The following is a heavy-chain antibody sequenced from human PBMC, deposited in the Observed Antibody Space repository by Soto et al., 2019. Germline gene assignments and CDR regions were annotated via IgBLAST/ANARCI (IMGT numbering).Heavy chain of an antibody. CDR3: ARDWFCSGGRCYDVFDI. J-gene: IGHJ3*02. CDR2: ISGYNDNT. CDR1: GYTFTSYG. Sequence: QVQLVQSGAEVKKPGASVKVSCKASGYTFTSYGISWVRQAPGQGLEWMGWISGYNDNTRYAQKLQGRVTMTADTPTSTGYLELRSLRSDDTAVYYCARDWFCSGGRCYDVFDIWGQGTTVTVSS. V-gene: IGHV1-18*01. D-gene: IGHD2-15*01.